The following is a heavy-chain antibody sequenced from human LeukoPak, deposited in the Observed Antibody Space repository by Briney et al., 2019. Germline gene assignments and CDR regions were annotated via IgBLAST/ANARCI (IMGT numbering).Heavy chain of an antibody. D-gene: IGHD3-22*01. V-gene: IGHV1-3*01. CDR3: ASAKSPRPSDYYDSSGYLY. CDR1: GYTFTSYA. Sequence: ASVKVSCKASGYTFTSYAMHWVRQAPGQRLEWMGWINAGNGNTKYSQKFQGRVTITRDTSASTAHMELSSLRSEDTAVYYCASAKSPRPSDYYDSSGYLYWGQGTLVTVSS. J-gene: IGHJ4*02. CDR2: INAGNGNT.